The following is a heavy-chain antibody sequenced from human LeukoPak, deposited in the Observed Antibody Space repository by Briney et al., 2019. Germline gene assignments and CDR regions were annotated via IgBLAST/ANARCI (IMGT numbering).Heavy chain of an antibody. CDR1: GGSISSYY. CDR3: ARDVTVVVPAAMSYYYYMDV. D-gene: IGHD2-2*01. V-gene: IGHV4-4*07. J-gene: IGHJ6*03. CDR2: IYTSGST. Sequence: YPSETLSLTCTVSGGSISSYYWSWIRQPAGKGLEWIGRIYTSGSTNYNPSLKSRVTMSVDTSKNQFSLKLSSVTAADTAVYYCARDVTVVVPAAMSYYYYMDVWGKGTTVTVSS.